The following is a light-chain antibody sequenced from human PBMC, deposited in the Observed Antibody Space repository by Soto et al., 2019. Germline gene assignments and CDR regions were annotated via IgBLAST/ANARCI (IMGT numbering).Light chain of an antibody. Sequence: IQLTQSPSSLSASIGDRVTITCRASQGISSYLAWYQQKPGKAPKLLIYAASTLQSAVPSRFSGSGSGTDFTLTISSLQPEDFATYYCQQLNSYPLTFAGGTRWIS. CDR1: QGISSY. CDR3: QQLNSYPLT. V-gene: IGKV1-9*01. CDR2: AAS. J-gene: IGKJ4*01.